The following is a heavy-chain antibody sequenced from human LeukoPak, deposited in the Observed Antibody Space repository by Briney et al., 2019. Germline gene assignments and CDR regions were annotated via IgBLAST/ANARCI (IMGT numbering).Heavy chain of an antibody. CDR1: GYTFTGFY. CDR3: ARPTVATIDWFDP. J-gene: IGHJ5*02. CDR2: INPNSGVT. V-gene: IGHV1-2*02. D-gene: IGHD6-19*01. Sequence: ASVKVSCKASGYTFTGFYMHWVRQAPGQGREWMGWINPNSGVTNYAQKFQGRVTMTRDTSISTAYMELSRLRSDDTAVYYCARPTVATIDWFDPWGQGTLVTVSS.